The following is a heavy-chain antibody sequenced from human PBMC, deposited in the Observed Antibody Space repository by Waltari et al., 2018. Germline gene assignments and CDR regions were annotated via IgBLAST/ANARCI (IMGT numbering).Heavy chain of an antibody. CDR1: GYTFTGYY. D-gene: IGHD3-10*01. Sequence: QVQRVQSGAEAKKPGASVKVSCKASGYTFTGYYIHWVRQAPGHGLEWMGRIHPNSGDTNYAQKFQGRVTMTRDTSISTAYMELSRLRSDDTAVYYCALELYGSGSHDYWGQGTLVTVSS. CDR3: ALELYGSGSHDY. CDR2: IHPNSGDT. J-gene: IGHJ4*02. V-gene: IGHV1-2*06.